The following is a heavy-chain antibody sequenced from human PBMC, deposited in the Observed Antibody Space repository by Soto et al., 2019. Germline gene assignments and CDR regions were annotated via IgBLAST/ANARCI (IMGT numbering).Heavy chain of an antibody. CDR2: TYYRSRWYN. V-gene: IGHV6-1*01. CDR3: ARDSSSSRVCDY. J-gene: IGHJ4*02. Sequence: HSQTLSLTCAISGDSVSSNSVVWSWIRQSPSRGLEWLGRTYYRSRWYNDYAESVKSRITINPDTSKNQFSLQLNSVTPEDTAVYFCARDSSSSRVCDYWGQGTLVTSPQ. CDR1: GDSVSSNSVV. D-gene: IGHD6-6*01.